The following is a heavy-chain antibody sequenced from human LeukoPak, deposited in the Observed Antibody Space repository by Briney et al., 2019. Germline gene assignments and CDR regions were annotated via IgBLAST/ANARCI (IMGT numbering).Heavy chain of an antibody. CDR2: INPNSGGT. CDR1: GYTFTGYY. Sequence: ASVKVSCKASGYTFTGYYMHWVRQAPGQGLEWMGRINPNSGGTNYAQKFQGRVTMTRDTSISTAYMELSRLRSDDTAVYYCASLVGYNSVDYYFDYWGQGNLVTVSS. D-gene: IGHD5-24*01. CDR3: ASLVGYNSVDYYFDY. V-gene: IGHV1-2*06. J-gene: IGHJ4*02.